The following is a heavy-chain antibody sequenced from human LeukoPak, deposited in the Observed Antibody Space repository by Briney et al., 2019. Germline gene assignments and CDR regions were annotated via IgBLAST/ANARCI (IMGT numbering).Heavy chain of an antibody. D-gene: IGHD3-22*01. J-gene: IGHJ4*02. V-gene: IGHV3-66*02. Sequence: GGSLRLSCAASGFTVSSNYMSWVRQAPGKGLEWVSVIYSGGSTYYADSVKGRFTISRDNSKNTLYLQMNSLRAEDTAVYYCARERDEYYYDSSGYYYYWGQGTLVTVSS. CDR3: ARERDEYYYDSSGYYYY. CDR1: GFTVSSNY. CDR2: IYSGGST.